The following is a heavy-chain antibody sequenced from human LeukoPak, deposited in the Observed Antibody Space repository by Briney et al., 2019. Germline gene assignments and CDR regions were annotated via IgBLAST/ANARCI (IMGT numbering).Heavy chain of an antibody. D-gene: IGHD5/OR15-5a*01. CDR2: IYYSGST. J-gene: IGHJ4*02. Sequence: SETPSLTCTVSGGSISSSSYYWGWIRQPPGKGLEWIGSIYYSGSTYYNPSLKSRVTISVDTSKNQFSLKLSSVTAADTAVYYCAFGLYDFDYWGQGTLVTVSS. V-gene: IGHV4-39*07. CDR1: GGSISSSSYY. CDR3: AFGLYDFDY.